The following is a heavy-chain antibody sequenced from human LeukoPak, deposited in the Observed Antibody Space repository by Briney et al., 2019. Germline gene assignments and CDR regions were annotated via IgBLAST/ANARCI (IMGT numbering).Heavy chain of an antibody. CDR2: ISRGSGHV. V-gene: IGHV3-21*01. CDR1: GFTFSYYS. Sequence: GGSLRLSCAASGFTFSYYSMNWVRQAPRKVLEWVSSISRGSGHVYYADSLEGRFTSSRDDAKNTLYLQTNSLRVEDMAVYYCVRDLRRMGATTAYLHHWGQGTLVTVSS. J-gene: IGHJ1*01. D-gene: IGHD1-26*01. CDR3: VRDLRRMGATTAYLHH.